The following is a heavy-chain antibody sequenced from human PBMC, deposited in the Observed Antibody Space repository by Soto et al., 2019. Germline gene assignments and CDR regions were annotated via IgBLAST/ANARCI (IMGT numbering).Heavy chain of an antibody. CDR3: AKKDITLVREVVISAPVYPYDHHGLDF. D-gene: IGHD3-10*01. CDR1: GFPFSTYG. CDR2: ISYDGSNK. Sequence: QVQLVESGGGVVQPGRSLRLSCSASGFPFSTYGMHWVRQAPGKGLEWVAVISYDGSNKYYADSVKGRFTISRDNSKNRGYLAINGLRTEDTARYSCAKKDITLVREVVISAPVYPYDHHGLDFWGRGTTVTVS. V-gene: IGHV3-30*13. J-gene: IGHJ6*02.